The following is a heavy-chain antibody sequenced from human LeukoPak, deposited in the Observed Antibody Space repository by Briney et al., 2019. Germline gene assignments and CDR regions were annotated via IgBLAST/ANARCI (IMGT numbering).Heavy chain of an antibody. CDR3: AKRSGYTTGWFFDF. D-gene: IGHD6-19*01. CDR2: ISGSGDNT. CDR1: GLSFSSYA. Sequence: GGSLRLSCAASGLSFSSYAMSWVSETPGRGLEWGSSISGSGDNTYYAESVKGRFTISRDNSKNTLFLQMNSLRAEDTAVFYCAKRSGYTTGWFFDFWGQGTLVTVSS. V-gene: IGHV3-23*01. J-gene: IGHJ4*02.